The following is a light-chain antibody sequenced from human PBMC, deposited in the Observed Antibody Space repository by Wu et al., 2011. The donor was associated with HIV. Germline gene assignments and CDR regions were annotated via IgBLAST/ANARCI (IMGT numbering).Light chain of an antibody. CDR3: QQRSNWYS. Sequence: EIVLTQSPATLSLSPGERATLSCRASQYVSSYLAWYQQKPGQAPRLLIYDASNRATGIPARFSGSGSGTDFTLTISSLEPEDFAVYYCQQRSNWYSFGQGTKAGDQT. CDR2: DAS. V-gene: IGKV3-11*01. CDR1: QYVSSY. J-gene: IGKJ2*03.